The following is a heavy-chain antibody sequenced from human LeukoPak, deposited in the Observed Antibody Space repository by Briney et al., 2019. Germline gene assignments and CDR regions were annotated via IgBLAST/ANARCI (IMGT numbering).Heavy chain of an antibody. CDR3: ANDLTSSYYGSGSLWFDP. V-gene: IGHV3-23*01. J-gene: IGHJ5*02. CDR1: GFTFSSYA. Sequence: GGSLRLSCAASGFTFSSYAMSWVRQAPGKGLEWVSAISGSGGSTYYADSVKGRFTISRDNSKNTLYLQMDSLRAEDTAVYYCANDLTSSYYGSGSLWFDPWGQGTLVTASS. D-gene: IGHD3-10*01. CDR2: ISGSGGST.